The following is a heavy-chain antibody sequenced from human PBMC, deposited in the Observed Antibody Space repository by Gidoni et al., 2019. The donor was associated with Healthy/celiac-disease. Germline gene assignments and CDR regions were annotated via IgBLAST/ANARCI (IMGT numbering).Heavy chain of an antibody. D-gene: IGHD2-8*01. J-gene: IGHJ5*02. Sequence: QVQLVQSGAEVKKPGASVKVSCKASGYTFTSYYMHWVRQAPGQGLEWMGIINPSGGSTSYAQKFQGRVTMTRDTSTSTVYMELSSLRSEDTAVYYCARDRCTNGVCFYWFDPWGQGTLVTVSS. CDR3: ARDRCTNGVCFYWFDP. CDR1: GYTFTSYY. CDR2: INPSGGST. V-gene: IGHV1-46*01.